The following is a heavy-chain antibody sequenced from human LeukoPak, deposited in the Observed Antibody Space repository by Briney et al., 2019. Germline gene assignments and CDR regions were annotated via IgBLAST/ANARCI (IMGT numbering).Heavy chain of an antibody. Sequence: PSETLSLTCTVSGYSISSGYYWGWIRQPPGKGLEWIGSISHSGSPYYNPSLESRVTMSLDTSKNQFSLKLSSVTAADTAVYYCARGREDYVWGSYRKPALIWDHFDYWGQGTLVTVSS. J-gene: IGHJ4*02. D-gene: IGHD3-16*02. V-gene: IGHV4-38-2*02. CDR3: ARGREDYVWGSYRKPALIWDHFDY. CDR1: GYSISSGYY. CDR2: ISHSGSP.